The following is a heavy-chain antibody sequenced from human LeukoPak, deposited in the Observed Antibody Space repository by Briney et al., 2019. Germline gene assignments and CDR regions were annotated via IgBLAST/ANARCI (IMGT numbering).Heavy chain of an antibody. CDR2: IYYSGST. CDR1: GGSITNSNYY. V-gene: IGHV4-39*01. J-gene: IGHJ5*02. D-gene: IGHD2-2*01. Sequence: SETLTLSCSASGGSITNSNYYWGWIRQPPGKGLEWIGSIYYSGSTYYNPSLKSRVTISVDTSKKQFALKVSSVTATDTAVYFCARQGSSTWFAPWGQRCLVTVSS. CDR3: ARQGSSTWFAP.